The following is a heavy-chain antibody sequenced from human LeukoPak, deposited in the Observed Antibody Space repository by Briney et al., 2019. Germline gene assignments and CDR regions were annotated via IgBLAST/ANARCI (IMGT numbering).Heavy chain of an antibody. V-gene: IGHV4-61*01. CDR2: IYYSGST. J-gene: IGHJ5*02. CDR3: ARDHINYDILTGYLGHNWFDP. CDR1: GGSVSSGSYY. Sequence: PSETLSLTCTVSGGSVSSGSYYWSWIRQPPGKGLEWIGYIYYSGSTNYNPSLKCRVTISVDTSKNQFSLKLGSVTAADTAVYYCARDHINYDILTGYLGHNWFDPWGQGTLVTVSS. D-gene: IGHD3-9*01.